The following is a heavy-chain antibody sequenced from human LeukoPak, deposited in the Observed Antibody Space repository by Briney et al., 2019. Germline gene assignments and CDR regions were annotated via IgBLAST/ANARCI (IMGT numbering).Heavy chain of an antibody. CDR3: ASRRAVAGRGDYFDY. CDR2: INHSGTT. J-gene: IGHJ4*02. CDR1: GGSFSSYY. Sequence: SETLSLTCAVYGGSFSSYYWSWIRQPPGKGLEWNGEINHSGTTNYNPSLKSRVTISVDTSKNQFSLKLNSVTAADTAVYYCASRRAVAGRGDYFDYWGQGTLVTVSS. V-gene: IGHV4-34*01. D-gene: IGHD6-19*01.